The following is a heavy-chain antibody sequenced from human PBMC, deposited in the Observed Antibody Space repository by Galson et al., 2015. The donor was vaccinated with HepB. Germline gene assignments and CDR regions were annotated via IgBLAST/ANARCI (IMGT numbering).Heavy chain of an antibody. V-gene: IGHV3-33*01. Sequence: SLRLSCAASGFNFSHYGIHWVRQAPGKGLEWVAVIWYDGARKYYADSVKGRFTISRDNSKNTLYLQMNSLRAEDTAVYYCVRDAKCIAMMRGLIGGFDDWGQGALVSVSS. CDR2: IWYDGARK. CDR1: GFNFSHYG. CDR3: VRDAKCIAMMRGLIGGFDD. D-gene: IGHD3-10*01. J-gene: IGHJ4*02.